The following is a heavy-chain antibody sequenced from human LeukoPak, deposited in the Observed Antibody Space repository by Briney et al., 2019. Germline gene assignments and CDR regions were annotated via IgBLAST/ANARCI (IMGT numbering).Heavy chain of an antibody. CDR1: GYTFTSYG. D-gene: IGHD1-26*01. CDR2: ISAYNGNT. V-gene: IGHV1-18*01. J-gene: IGHJ4*02. Sequence: ASVKVSCKVSGYTFTSYGISWVRQAPGQGLEWMGWISAYNGNTNYAQKLQGRVTMTTDTSTSTAYMELRSLRSDDTAVYYCALEHSEVGARDYWGQGTMVTVSS. CDR3: ALEHSEVGARDY.